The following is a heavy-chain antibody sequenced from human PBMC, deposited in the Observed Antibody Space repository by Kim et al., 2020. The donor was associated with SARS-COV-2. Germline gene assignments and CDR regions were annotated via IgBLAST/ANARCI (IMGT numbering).Heavy chain of an antibody. Sequence: ASVKVSCKSSGYTFTSYDINWVRQATGQGLEWMGWMNPNSGNTGYAQKFQGRVTMTRNTSISTAYMELSSLRSEDTAMYYCARGGRYCSGGSCYQLNYWGQGTLVTVSS. D-gene: IGHD2-15*01. CDR2: MNPNSGNT. CDR1: GYTFTSYD. J-gene: IGHJ4*02. CDR3: ARGGRYCSGGSCYQLNY. V-gene: IGHV1-8*01.